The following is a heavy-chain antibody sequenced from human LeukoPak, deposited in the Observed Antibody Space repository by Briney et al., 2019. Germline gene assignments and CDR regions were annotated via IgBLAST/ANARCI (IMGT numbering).Heavy chain of an antibody. J-gene: IGHJ4*02. CDR1: GSTSDDYG. Sequence: RPGASLILSCAASGSTSDDYGMSCVRQPPAKGGEWVSGSNCSGGRTGYADSVKGRFTISRDNAKNSLYLQMNSLRAEDTALYYCAKRSNSGWNLDYWGQGTLVTVSS. D-gene: IGHD6-19*01. V-gene: IGHV3-20*04. CDR2: SNCSGGRT. CDR3: AKRSNSGWNLDY.